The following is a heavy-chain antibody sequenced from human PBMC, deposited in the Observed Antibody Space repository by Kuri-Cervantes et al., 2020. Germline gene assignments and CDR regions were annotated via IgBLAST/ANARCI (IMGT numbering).Heavy chain of an antibody. CDR3: VRDSLNNDIFSPRFDY. D-gene: IGHD3-9*01. CDR1: GFTFSSYS. Sequence: GGSLRLSCAASGFTFSSYSMNWVRQAPGKGLEWVSSISSSSSYIYYADSVNGRFAISTDNAKNSLYLQIDSVRIEDTAVYFCVRDSLNNDIFSPRFDYWGQGSLVTVSS. V-gene: IGHV3-21*01. CDR2: ISSSSSYI. J-gene: IGHJ4*02.